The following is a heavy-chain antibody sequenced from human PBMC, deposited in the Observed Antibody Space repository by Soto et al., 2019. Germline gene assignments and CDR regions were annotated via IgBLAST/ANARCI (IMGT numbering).Heavy chain of an antibody. D-gene: IGHD3-22*01. J-gene: IGHJ5*02. CDR1: GGTFSSYA. Sequence: QVQLVQSGAEVKKPGSSVKVSCKASGGTFSSYAITWVRQAPGQGLEWMGGIIPIFGTANYAQKFQGRVTITANESTRTAYMELSSLRSEDTAVYYCARDRGPSSGYYPSWFDPWGQRTLVTVSS. V-gene: IGHV1-69*12. CDR2: IIPIFGTA. CDR3: ARDRGPSSGYYPSWFDP.